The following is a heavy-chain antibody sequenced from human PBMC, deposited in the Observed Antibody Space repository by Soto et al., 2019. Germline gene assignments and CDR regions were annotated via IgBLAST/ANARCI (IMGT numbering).Heavy chain of an antibody. CDR2: INPNSGGT. Sequence: GASVKVSCKASGYTFTGYYMHWVRQAPGQGLEWMGWINPNSGGTNYAQKFQGWVTMTRDTSISTAYMELSRLRSDDTAVYYCARSAMAPMRDAFDIWGQGTMVTVSS. CDR3: ARSAMAPMRDAFDI. CDR1: GYTFTGYY. V-gene: IGHV1-2*04. J-gene: IGHJ3*02. D-gene: IGHD5-18*01.